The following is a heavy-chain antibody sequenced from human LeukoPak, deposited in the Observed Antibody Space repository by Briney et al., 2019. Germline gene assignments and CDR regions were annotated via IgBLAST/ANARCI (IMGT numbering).Heavy chain of an antibody. Sequence: GGSLRLSCVASGFTFSSYTMNWVRQPPGKGLEWVSNIGTSSTTINYADSVKGRFTISRDNAKNSLYLQMNSLRADDTAVYYCARFAAGGSYYYYMDVWGKGTTVTVSS. CDR1: GFTFSSYT. J-gene: IGHJ6*03. CDR3: ARFAAGGSYYYYMDV. V-gene: IGHV3-48*01. D-gene: IGHD6-25*01. CDR2: IGTSSTTI.